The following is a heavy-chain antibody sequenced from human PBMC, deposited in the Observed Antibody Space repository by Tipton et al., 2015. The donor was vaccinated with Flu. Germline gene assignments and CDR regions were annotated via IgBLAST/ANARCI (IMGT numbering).Heavy chain of an antibody. CDR1: GDSIASNYY. D-gene: IGHD3-22*01. CDR3: AKLVYFDSSGYYRYYFDY. CDR2: VYRTGST. V-gene: IGHV4-38-2*01. Sequence: TLSLTCSVSGDSIASNYYWGWIRQPPGKGLEWIGNVYRTGSTYYKPSLRNRVTILVDRSKNQFSLKLSSVTAADTAVYYCAKLVYFDSSGYYRYYFDYWGQGTLVAVSS. J-gene: IGHJ4*02.